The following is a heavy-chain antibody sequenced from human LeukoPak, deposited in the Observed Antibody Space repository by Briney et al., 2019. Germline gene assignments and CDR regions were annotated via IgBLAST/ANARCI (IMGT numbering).Heavy chain of an antibody. CDR1: GFTFSSYG. V-gene: IGHV3-30*02. J-gene: IGHJ4*02. CDR2: IRYDGSNK. D-gene: IGHD5-24*01. CDR3: ANIRKMDIDY. Sequence: PGGSLRLSCAASGFTFSSYGMHWVRQAPGKGLKWVAFIRYDGSNKYYADSVKGRFTISRDNSKNTLYLQMNSLRAEDTAVYYCANIRKMDIDYWGQGTLVTVSS.